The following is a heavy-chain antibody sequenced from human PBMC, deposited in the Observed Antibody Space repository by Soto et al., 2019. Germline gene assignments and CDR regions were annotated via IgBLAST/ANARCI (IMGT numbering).Heavy chain of an antibody. CDR2: INHSGTT. V-gene: IGHV4-34*01. Sequence: QVHLEQWGAGLLNPSETLSLTCAVYGGSLSGYYWSWVRQSPGKGLEWIGEINHSGTTNYNPSLKTRVTISADTSKHQFSLRLSSMTAADSAVYYCASYHYLDLWTGSRHYMDVWGRGTTVTVSS. CDR1: GGSLSGYY. D-gene: IGHD3-9*01. J-gene: IGHJ6*03. CDR3: ASYHYLDLWTGSRHYMDV.